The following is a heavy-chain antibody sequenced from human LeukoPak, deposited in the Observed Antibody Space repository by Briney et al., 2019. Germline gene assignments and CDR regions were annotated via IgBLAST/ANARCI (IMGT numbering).Heavy chain of an antibody. CDR2: IIASFGTA. J-gene: IGHJ5*02. CDR1: GGTLSRYA. D-gene: IGHD2-2*01. Sequence: RASVKVSCKASGGTLSRYAISWVRQAPGQGLEWMGGIIASFGTANYAQKFQGRVTISADESSGTAYMELSSLRSEDTAVYYCARVVTPRYCSSTSCYWKGWFDPWGQGTLVTVSS. V-gene: IGHV1-69*13. CDR3: ARVVTPRYCSSTSCYWKGWFDP.